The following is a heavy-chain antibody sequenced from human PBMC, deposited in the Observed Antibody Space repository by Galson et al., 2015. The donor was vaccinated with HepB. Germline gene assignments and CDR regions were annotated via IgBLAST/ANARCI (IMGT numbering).Heavy chain of an antibody. V-gene: IGHV3-7*03. CDR1: EFTFSSYW. Sequence: SLRLSCAASEFTFSSYWMNWVRQAPGKGLEWVANINPDGSEKYYVASLKGRFTISRDNAKNSLYLQMDSLRAEDTAVYYCARRISLVRGIITKPDYYYGMDVWGQGTTVTVAS. J-gene: IGHJ6*02. CDR3: ARRISLVRGIITKPDYYYGMDV. D-gene: IGHD3-10*01. CDR2: INPDGSEK.